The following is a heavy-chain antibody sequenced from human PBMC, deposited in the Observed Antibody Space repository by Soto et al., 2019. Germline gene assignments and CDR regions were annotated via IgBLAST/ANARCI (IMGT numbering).Heavy chain of an antibody. Sequence: QVQLVQSGAEVKKPGSSVKVSCKASGGTFSSYAISWVRQAPGQGLEWMGGIIPIFGTANYAQKFQGRVTITADESSSTAYMELSSLRSEDTAVYYCASHGYSYGYLFDYWGQGTLVPVSS. CDR2: IIPIFGTA. D-gene: IGHD5-18*01. V-gene: IGHV1-69*12. CDR3: ASHGYSYGYLFDY. J-gene: IGHJ4*02. CDR1: GGTFSSYA.